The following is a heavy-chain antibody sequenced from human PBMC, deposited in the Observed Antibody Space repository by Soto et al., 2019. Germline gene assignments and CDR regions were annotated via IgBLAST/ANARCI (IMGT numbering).Heavy chain of an antibody. CDR3: TRGVLA. J-gene: IGHJ5*02. CDR2: ISPSGRS. Sequence: QVQLQESGSRLVRPSQPLSLTCSVSGGSVSSGGYSWSWIRQAPGKGLEWIGFISPSGRSAYNPSLKSRVSISVDTSKNQISLELSSVTAADTAVYYCTRGVLAWGPGTLVTVSS. V-gene: IGHV4-30-2*01. D-gene: IGHD2-8*01. CDR1: GGSVSSGGYS.